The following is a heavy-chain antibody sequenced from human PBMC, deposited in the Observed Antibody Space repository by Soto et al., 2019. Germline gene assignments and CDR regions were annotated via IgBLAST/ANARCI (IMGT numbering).Heavy chain of an antibody. CDR3: ARDEYCSSTSCYSHYYYHGMDV. CDR2: IIPIFGTA. D-gene: IGHD2-2*02. Sequence: QVQLVQSGAEVKKPGSSVKVSCKASGGTFSSYAISWVRQAPGQGLEWMGGIIPIFGTANYAQKFQGRVTITADESTSTAYMELSSLRSEDTAVYYCARDEYCSSTSCYSHYYYHGMDVWGQGTTVTVSS. CDR1: GGTFSSYA. J-gene: IGHJ6*02. V-gene: IGHV1-69*01.